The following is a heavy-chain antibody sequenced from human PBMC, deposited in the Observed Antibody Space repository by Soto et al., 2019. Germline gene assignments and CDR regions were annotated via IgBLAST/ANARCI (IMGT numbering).Heavy chain of an antibody. D-gene: IGHD2-8*01. J-gene: IGHJ6*03. CDR1: GFSLSNARMV. CDR2: IFSNDEK. Sequence: GPTLVNPTETLTLTCTVSGFSLSNARMVVSWIRQPPVKALECLAHIFSNDEKSYSTSLKSRLTISKDTSKSQVVLTVTNIDPVDPATFYGPRIDANCANGVCYWGYYYYYHMDFWAKGTTVTVSS. CDR3: PRIDANCANGVCYWGYYYYYHMDF. V-gene: IGHV2-26*01.